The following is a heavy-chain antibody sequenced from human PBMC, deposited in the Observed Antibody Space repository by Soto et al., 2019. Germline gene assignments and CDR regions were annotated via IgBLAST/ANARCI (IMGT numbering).Heavy chain of an antibody. CDR3: ARSLTGTYYYYGMDV. V-gene: IGHV1-69*12. Sequence: QVQLVQSGAEVKKPGSWVKVSCKASGGTFSSYAINWVRQAPGQGLEWMGGIIPIFGTADYAQKFQGRVTITADEATSTAYMELSSLRSEDTAVYYCARSLTGTYYYYGMDVWGQGTTVTVSS. CDR2: IIPIFGTA. D-gene: IGHD1-20*01. J-gene: IGHJ6*02. CDR1: GGTFSSYA.